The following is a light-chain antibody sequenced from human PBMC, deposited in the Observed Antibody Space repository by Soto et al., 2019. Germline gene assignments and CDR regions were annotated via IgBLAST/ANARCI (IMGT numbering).Light chain of an antibody. CDR2: DAS. CDR3: QQYNSYLYT. V-gene: IGKV1-5*01. Sequence: DIQMTQSPSTLSASVGDRVTITCRASQSISSWLAWYQQKPGKAPKVLIYDASSLESGVPSRFSGSGSGTEFTLTLSSLQPDDFATYYCQQYNSYLYTFGQGTKLEIK. J-gene: IGKJ2*01. CDR1: QSISSW.